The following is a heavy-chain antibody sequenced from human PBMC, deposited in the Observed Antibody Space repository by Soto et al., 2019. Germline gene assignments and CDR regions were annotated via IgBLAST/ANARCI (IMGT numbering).Heavy chain of an antibody. D-gene: IGHD2-2*01. CDR3: AKDYSIIVVPAATDYYYGMDV. CDR2: ISSDGSNK. J-gene: IGHJ6*02. Sequence: GGSLRLSCAASGFTFSSYGMHWVRQAPGKGLEWVAVISSDGSNKYYPDSVKGRFTISRDNSKNTLYLQMNSLRAEDTAVYYCAKDYSIIVVPAATDYYYGMDVWGQGTTVTVSS. CDR1: GFTFSSYG. V-gene: IGHV3-30*18.